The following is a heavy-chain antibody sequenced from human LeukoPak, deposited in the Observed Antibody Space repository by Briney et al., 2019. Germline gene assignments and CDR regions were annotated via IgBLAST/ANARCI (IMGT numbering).Heavy chain of an antibody. CDR1: GFTFSSYW. Sequence: GGSLRLSCAASGFTFSSYWMSWVRLAPGKGLEWVANIKQDGSEKYYVDSVKGRFTISRDNAKNSLYLQMNSLRAEDTAVYYCAITRPGNWFDPWGQGTLVTVSS. CDR3: AITRPGNWFDP. J-gene: IGHJ5*02. CDR2: IKQDGSEK. V-gene: IGHV3-7*03.